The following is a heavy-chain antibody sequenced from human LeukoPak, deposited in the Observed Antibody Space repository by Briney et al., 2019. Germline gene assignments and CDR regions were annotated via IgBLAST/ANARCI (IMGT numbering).Heavy chain of an antibody. CDR2: IYYSGST. J-gene: IGHJ6*02. Sequence: SETLSLTCTVSGGSISSSSYYWGWIRQPPGKGLEWIGSIYYSGSTYYNPSHKSRVTISVDTSKNQFSLKLSSVTAADTAVYYCASVFEAPVTYYYYGMDVWGQGTTVTVSS. CDR1: GGSISSSSYY. CDR3: ASVFEAPVTYYYYGMDV. D-gene: IGHD5/OR15-5a*01. V-gene: IGHV4-39*01.